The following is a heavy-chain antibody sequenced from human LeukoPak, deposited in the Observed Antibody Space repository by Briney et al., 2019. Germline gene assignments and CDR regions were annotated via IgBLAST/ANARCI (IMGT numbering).Heavy chain of an antibody. CDR2: IYPGDSDT. D-gene: IGHD4-11*01. CDR3: ARGRGHTNYVFDS. CDR1: GYIFTNHW. J-gene: IGHJ4*02. Sequence: GESLKISCKASGYIFTNHWIGWVRQMPGKGLECMGIIYPGDSDTRYSPSFQGQVTISADKSISTAYLHWGSLTASDTAMYYSARGRGHTNYVFDSWGQGTLVSVSS. V-gene: IGHV5-51*01.